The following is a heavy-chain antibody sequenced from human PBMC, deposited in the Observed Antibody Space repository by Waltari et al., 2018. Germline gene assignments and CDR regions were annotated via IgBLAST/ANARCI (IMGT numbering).Heavy chain of an antibody. J-gene: IGHJ6*02. CDR1: GDSVTRGNYY. V-gene: IGHV4-61*01. D-gene: IGHD3-16*01. CDR3: AKYVKYYYAMDV. Sequence: QVQLHESGPGLVKPSETLSLTCTVSGDSVTRGNYYWNWIRQPPGRGLEWIGYIDYSGNTNSNPSLKTRLTISLDTSRNQFSLQMSSVTAADTAVYYCAKYVKYYYAMDVWGQGTTVTVSS. CDR2: IDYSGNT.